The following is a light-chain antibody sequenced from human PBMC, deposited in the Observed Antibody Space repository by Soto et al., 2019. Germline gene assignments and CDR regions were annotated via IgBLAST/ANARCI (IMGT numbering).Light chain of an antibody. CDR2: AAS. J-gene: IGKJ4*01. CDR3: QQANKFPLT. Sequence: DIQMTQSPSSVSASVGDTVSITCRASQGINNWLAWYQQKPGKAPQVLIYAASSLQSGVPSRFSGSGFGTDFPLTITSLQPEDFATYFCQQANKFPLTFGGGTKIEIK. CDR1: QGINNW. V-gene: IGKV1-12*01.